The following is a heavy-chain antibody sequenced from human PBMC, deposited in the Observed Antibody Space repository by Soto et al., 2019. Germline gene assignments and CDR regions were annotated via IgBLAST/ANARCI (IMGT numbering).Heavy chain of an antibody. Sequence: NPSETLSLTCTVSGGSISSSSYYWGWIRQPPGKGLEWIGSIYYSGSTYYNPSLKSRVTISVDTPKNQFSLKLSSVTAADTAVYYCASRGRGYSYGYDYWGQGTLVTVSS. J-gene: IGHJ4*02. CDR2: IYYSGST. CDR1: GGSISSSSYY. D-gene: IGHD5-18*01. V-gene: IGHV4-39*01. CDR3: ASRGRGYSYGYDY.